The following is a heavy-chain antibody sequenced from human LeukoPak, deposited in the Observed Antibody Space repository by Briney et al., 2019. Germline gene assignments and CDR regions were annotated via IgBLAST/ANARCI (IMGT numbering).Heavy chain of an antibody. Sequence: PSETLSLTCTVSGDSISSGDYYWSWIRQPAGKGLEWIGRISSSGSTNYNPSLKSRVTISVDTSKNQFSLKLSSVTAADTAVYYCARGVTVPYYFDYWGQGTLVTVSS. CDR3: ARGVTVPYYFDY. D-gene: IGHD4-11*01. V-gene: IGHV4-61*02. CDR1: GDSISSGDYY. J-gene: IGHJ4*02. CDR2: ISSSGST.